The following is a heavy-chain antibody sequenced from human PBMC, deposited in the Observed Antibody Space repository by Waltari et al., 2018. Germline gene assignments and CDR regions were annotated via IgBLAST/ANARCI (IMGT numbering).Heavy chain of an antibody. J-gene: IGHJ4*02. CDR3: ARDRGYFDY. D-gene: IGHD3-10*01. V-gene: IGHV3-7*01. CDR2: IKEDGGEK. CDR1: GRPFSKFW. Sequence: EVQLVESGGGVVQRGGSLRLSGAASGRPFSKFWMSWVRQAPGKGLEWVASIKEDGGEKYYVDSLKGRIIISRDNAKNSLYLQMNSLRVEDTAVYYCARDRGYFDYWGLGTLVTVSS.